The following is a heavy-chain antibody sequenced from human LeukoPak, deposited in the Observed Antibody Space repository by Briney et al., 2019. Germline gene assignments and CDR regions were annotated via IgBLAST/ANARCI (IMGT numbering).Heavy chain of an antibody. CDR1: GFTFSNYW. CDR3: ARVYSSSSGKNAFDI. V-gene: IGHV3-7*03. CDR2: IKQDGSEK. D-gene: IGHD6-6*01. Sequence: GGSLRLSCAASGFTFSNYWMSWVRQAPGKGLEWVANIKQDGSEKDYVDSVKGRFTISRDNAKNSLFLQVNSLRAEDTAAYYCARVYSSSSGKNAFDIWGQGTMVTVSS. J-gene: IGHJ3*02.